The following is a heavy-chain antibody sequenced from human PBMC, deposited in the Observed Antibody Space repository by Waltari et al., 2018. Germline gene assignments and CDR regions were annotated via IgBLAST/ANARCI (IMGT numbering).Heavy chain of an antibody. CDR1: GGSISSSSYY. D-gene: IGHD3-16*01. CDR3: ARDLGRVRGVLPYYFDY. Sequence: QLQLQESGPGLVKPSETLSLTCTVSGGSISSSSYYWGWIRQPPGKGLEWIGSIYYSGSTYYNPCLNGRGTISVDTSKNQFSLKLSSVNAADTAVYYCARDLGRVRGVLPYYFDYWGQGTLVTVSS. V-gene: IGHV4-39*07. J-gene: IGHJ4*02. CDR2: IYYSGST.